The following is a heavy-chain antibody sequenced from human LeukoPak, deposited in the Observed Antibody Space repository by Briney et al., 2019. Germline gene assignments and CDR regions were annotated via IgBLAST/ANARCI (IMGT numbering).Heavy chain of an antibody. V-gene: IGHV4-59*01. CDR3: ARDGDTGSFAY. J-gene: IGHJ4*02. Sequence: SETLSLTCTVSGGSISSYYWSWIRQPPGKGLEWIGYIYSTGSTNYNPSLNSRVTISLDTSKNQFSLKLSSVTAADTAVYYCARDGDTGSFAYWGQGTLVTVTA. CDR2: IYSTGST. CDR1: GGSISSYY. D-gene: IGHD1-26*01.